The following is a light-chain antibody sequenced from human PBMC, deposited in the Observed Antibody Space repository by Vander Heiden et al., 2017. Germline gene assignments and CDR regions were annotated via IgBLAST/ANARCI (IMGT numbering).Light chain of an antibody. CDR3: QQYNSYVT. CDR1: QTISNW. J-gene: IGKJ3*01. Sequence: IQMTQSPSTLSASVGDRVTITCRSSQTISNWMAWDQQKPGKAPKLLFYKASSLESGVPSRFSGSGSGTESTLTISSLHPDDFATYYCQQYNSYVTFGPGTKVDI. V-gene: IGKV1-5*03. CDR2: KAS.